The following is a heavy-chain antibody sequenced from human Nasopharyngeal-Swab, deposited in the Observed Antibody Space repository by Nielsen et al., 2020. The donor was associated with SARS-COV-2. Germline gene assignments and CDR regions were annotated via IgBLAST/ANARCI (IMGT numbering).Heavy chain of an antibody. Sequence: SETLSLTCTVSGGSISGGGYYWSWIRLHPGKGLEWIGYIYYSGITYYNPSLKSRLIISIDTSKNQFSLNLTSVTPADTAVYYCARDKVASSGTLHWFDSWGQGTRVTVSS. CDR1: GGSISGGGYY. J-gene: IGHJ5*01. CDR2: IYYSGIT. CDR3: ARDKVASSGTLHWFDS. D-gene: IGHD6-13*01. V-gene: IGHV4-31*03.